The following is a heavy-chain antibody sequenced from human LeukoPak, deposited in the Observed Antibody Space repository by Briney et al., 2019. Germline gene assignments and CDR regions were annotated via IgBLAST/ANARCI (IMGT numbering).Heavy chain of an antibody. V-gene: IGHV1-2*02. Sequence: ASVQVSCKASGYTFTGYYLHWVRQAPGQGLEWMGWINPNSGGTSYAQKFQGRVSMTRDTSISTVYMELSGLRSDDTAIYYCARDRVFGVVFGRFDPWGQGTLVTVST. CDR2: INPNSGGT. J-gene: IGHJ5*02. CDR3: ARDRVFGVVFGRFDP. D-gene: IGHD3-3*01. CDR1: GYTFTGYY.